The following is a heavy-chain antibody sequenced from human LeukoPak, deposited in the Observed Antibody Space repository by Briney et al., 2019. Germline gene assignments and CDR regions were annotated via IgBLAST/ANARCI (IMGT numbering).Heavy chain of an antibody. CDR1: GFTFSSYS. CDR3: ARANYYGSGRAAFDI. D-gene: IGHD3-10*01. J-gene: IGHJ3*02. Sequence: GGSLRLSCAASGFTFSSYSMNWVRQAPGKGLEWVSSISSSGNYIYYADSVKGRFAISRDNAKNTLYLQMNSLRAEDTAVYYCARANYYGSGRAAFDIWGQGTMVTVSS. CDR2: ISSSGNYI. V-gene: IGHV3-21*01.